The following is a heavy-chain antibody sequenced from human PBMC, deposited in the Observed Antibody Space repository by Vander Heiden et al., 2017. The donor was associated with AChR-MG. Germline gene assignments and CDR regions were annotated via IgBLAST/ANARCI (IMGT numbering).Heavy chain of an antibody. CDR1: GFHFSNYA. CDR3: ARDPFVVVVPAAILDY. CDR2: ISYDGSNK. D-gene: IGHD2-2*01. J-gene: IGHJ4*02. Sequence: QVQLVASGGGVVQPGRSLRPTCAACGFHFSNYAKHWVRQVPGKGLEWVAVISYDGSNKYYADSVKGRFTISRDNSKNTLYLQMNSLRAEDTAVYYCARDPFVVVVPAAILDYWGQGTLVTVSS. V-gene: IGHV3-30-3*01.